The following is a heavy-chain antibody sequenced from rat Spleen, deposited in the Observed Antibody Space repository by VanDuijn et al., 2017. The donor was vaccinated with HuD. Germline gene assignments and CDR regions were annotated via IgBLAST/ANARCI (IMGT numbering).Heavy chain of an antibody. V-gene: IGHV5-31*01. CDR2: ISYGDSSGHSGT. D-gene: IGHD2-2*01. Sequence: EVQLVESGGGLVQPGRSLKLSCVASGFTFNNYWMTWIRQAPTTGLEWVATISYGDSSGHSGTYYRDSVKGRFTISRDDVKNTLYVQMDSLRSEDTATYYCARAGYLRDWYFDFWGPGTMVAVSS. CDR1: GFTFNNYW. J-gene: IGHJ1*01. CDR3: ARAGYLRDWYFDF.